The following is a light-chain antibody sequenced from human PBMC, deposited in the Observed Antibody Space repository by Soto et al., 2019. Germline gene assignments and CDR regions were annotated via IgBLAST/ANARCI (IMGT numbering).Light chain of an antibody. J-gene: IGKJ1*01. Sequence: DIQLTQSPSSLSASVGDRVTITCRVSQGISSYLNWYRQKPGKVPKVLIYSAPNLQSGVTSRFSGSGAGTDFTLPISSLQHEHVATYYGQRTYNALPLTFGQGTKVEIK. V-gene: IGKV1-27*01. CDR2: SAP. CDR1: QGISSY. CDR3: QRTYNALPLT.